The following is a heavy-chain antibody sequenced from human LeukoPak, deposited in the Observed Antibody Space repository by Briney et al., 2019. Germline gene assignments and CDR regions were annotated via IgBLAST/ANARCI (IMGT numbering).Heavy chain of an antibody. Sequence: ASVKASCKASGYTFTGYYMHWVRQAPGQGFEWMGWINPNSGGTNYAQKFQGRVTMTRDTSISTAYMELSRLRSDDTAVYYCAKALRRSGSYWGPPYYYYYMDVWGKGTTVTVSS. V-gene: IGHV1-2*02. D-gene: IGHD1-26*01. CDR2: INPNSGGT. CDR3: AKALRRSGSYWGPPYYYYYMDV. J-gene: IGHJ6*03. CDR1: GYTFTGYY.